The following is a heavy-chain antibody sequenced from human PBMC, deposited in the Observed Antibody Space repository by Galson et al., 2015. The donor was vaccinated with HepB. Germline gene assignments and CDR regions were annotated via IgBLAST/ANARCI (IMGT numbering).Heavy chain of an antibody. Sequence: SLRLSCAVSGLSFSNYWMSWVRQAPGKGLKWVANIKVDGSEKNYADSVKGRFTISRDNAKNSLYLQINSLRAEDTAVYYCARACFGVYCRGVKGNDYWGQGTLVTVSS. CDR2: IKVDGSEK. CDR1: GLSFSNYW. J-gene: IGHJ4*02. CDR3: ARACFGVYCRGVKGNDY. D-gene: IGHD2-15*01. V-gene: IGHV3-7*01.